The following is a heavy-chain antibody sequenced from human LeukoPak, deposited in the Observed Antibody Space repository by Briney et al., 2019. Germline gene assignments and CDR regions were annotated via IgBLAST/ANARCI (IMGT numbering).Heavy chain of an antibody. CDR3: ARLRFLEWSDYKAFDY. CDR1: GYTFTSYY. CDR2: INPSGGST. Sequence: ASVKVSCKASGYTFTSYYMHWVRQAPGQGLEWMGIINPSGGSTSYAQKFQGRVTMTRDTSTSTVYMELSSLRSEDTAVYYCARLRFLEWSDYKAFDYWGQGTLVTVSS. V-gene: IGHV1-46*01. D-gene: IGHD3-3*01. J-gene: IGHJ4*02.